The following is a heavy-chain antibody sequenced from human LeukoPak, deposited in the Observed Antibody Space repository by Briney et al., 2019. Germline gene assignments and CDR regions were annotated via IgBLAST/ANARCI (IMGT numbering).Heavy chain of an antibody. CDR2: IYSGGST. Sequence: GGSLRLSCAASGFTVSSNYMSWVRQAPGKGLGWVSVIYSGGSTYYADSVKGRFTISRDNSKNTLYLQMNSLRAEDTAVYYCARDGIISPFDYWGQGTLVTVSS. CDR3: ARDGIISPFDY. V-gene: IGHV3-66*02. D-gene: IGHD3-10*01. J-gene: IGHJ4*02. CDR1: GFTVSSNY.